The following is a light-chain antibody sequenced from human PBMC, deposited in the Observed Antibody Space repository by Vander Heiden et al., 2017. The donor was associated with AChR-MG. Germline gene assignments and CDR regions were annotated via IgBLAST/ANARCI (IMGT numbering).Light chain of an antibody. Sequence: EIVLTQSPGTLSLSPGERATLSCRASQSVSSSYLAWYQQKPGQAPRLLIYGASSRATGIPDRFSGSGSGTDFTLTISRREPEDFAVYYCQQYGSSPWTFGKGPRWKSN. CDR2: GAS. J-gene: IGKJ1*01. CDR3: QQYGSSPWT. V-gene: IGKV3-20*01. CDR1: QSVSSSY.